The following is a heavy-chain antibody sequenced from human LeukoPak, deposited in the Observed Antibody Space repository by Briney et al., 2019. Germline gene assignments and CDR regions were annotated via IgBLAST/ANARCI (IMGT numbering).Heavy chain of an antibody. D-gene: IGHD1-1*01. J-gene: IGHJ3*02. V-gene: IGHV3-7*01. CDR3: AREPGLGYAFDI. Sequence: GGSLRLSCVVSGFAISSSWMTWVRQVPGEGLEWVANIIQDGSEKHYVDSVRGRFTISRDNARDSLYLQMNSLGDTAVYYCAREPGLGYAFDIWGQGTKVTVSS. CDR1: GFAISSSW. CDR2: IIQDGSEK.